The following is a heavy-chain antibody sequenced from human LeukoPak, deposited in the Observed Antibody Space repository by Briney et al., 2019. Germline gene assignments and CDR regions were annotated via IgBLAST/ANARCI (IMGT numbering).Heavy chain of an antibody. V-gene: IGHV3-21*01. D-gene: IGHD3-3*01. J-gene: IGHJ4*02. CDR1: GFTFSSYG. Sequence: GGSLRLSCAASGFTFSSYGMNWVRQAPGKGLEWVSSTSSSSSYIYYADSVKGRFTISRDNAKNSLYLQMNSLRAEDTAVYYCARDSDRFWSGQPYPFDYWGQGTLVTVSS. CDR3: ARDSDRFWSGQPYPFDY. CDR2: TSSSSSYI.